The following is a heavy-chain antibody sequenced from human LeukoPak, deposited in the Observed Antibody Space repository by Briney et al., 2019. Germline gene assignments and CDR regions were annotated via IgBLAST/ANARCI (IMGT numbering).Heavy chain of an antibody. CDR2: MNPNSGNT. V-gene: IGHV1-8*01. Sequence: GASVKVSCKASGYTFTSYDINWVRQATGQGLEWMGWMNPNSGNTGYAQKFQGRVTMTRDTSTSTVYMELSSLRSEDTAVYYCARETSPSYYYDSSGFSAFDIWGQGTMVTVSS. D-gene: IGHD3-22*01. CDR3: ARETSPSYYYDSSGFSAFDI. J-gene: IGHJ3*02. CDR1: GYTFTSYD.